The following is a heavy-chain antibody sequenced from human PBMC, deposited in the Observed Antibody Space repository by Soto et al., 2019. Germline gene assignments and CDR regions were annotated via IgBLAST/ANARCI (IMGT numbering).Heavy chain of an antibody. D-gene: IGHD2-15*01. J-gene: IGHJ4*02. V-gene: IGHV1-3*01. CDR1: GYTFADYA. CDR3: ARVQSGSSWGYYFDS. CDR2: TNAENGDT. Sequence: QVRLVQSGAEVKKPGASVKVSCRASGYTFADYAIHWARQAPGQGPEWMGWTNAENGDTKYSQKFQGRVTITRDIPASTAYMELSSMTSEDTAVYYCARVQSGSSWGYYFDSWGQGALVTVSS.